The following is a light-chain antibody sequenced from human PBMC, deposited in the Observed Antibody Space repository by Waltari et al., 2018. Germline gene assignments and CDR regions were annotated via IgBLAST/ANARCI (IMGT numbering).Light chain of an antibody. CDR2: GTS. Sequence: QSVLTQPPSVSGAPGQRVTISCTGSSSHIRAGYDVHRYQQLPGTAPKLLIPGTSNRPSGVPDRFSGSKSGTSASLAITGLQAEDEADYYCQSYDSSLSGYVFGTGTKVTVL. CDR3: QSYDSSLSGYV. CDR1: SSHIRAGYD. J-gene: IGLJ1*01. V-gene: IGLV1-40*01.